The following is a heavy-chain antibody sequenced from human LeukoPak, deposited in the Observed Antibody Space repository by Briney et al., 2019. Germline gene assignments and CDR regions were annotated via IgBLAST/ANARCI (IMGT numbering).Heavy chain of an antibody. V-gene: IGHV4-34*01. CDR2: INHSGST. J-gene: IGHJ4*02. Sequence: PSETLSLTCAVYGGSFSGYYWSWIRQPQGKGLEWTGEINHSGSTNSNPSLKSRVTISIDTSKNQFSLNLSSVTAADTAVYYCARGPDCSGGSCTDRPFDYWDQGTLVTVSS. D-gene: IGHD2-15*01. CDR1: GGSFSGYY. CDR3: ARGPDCSGGSCTDRPFDY.